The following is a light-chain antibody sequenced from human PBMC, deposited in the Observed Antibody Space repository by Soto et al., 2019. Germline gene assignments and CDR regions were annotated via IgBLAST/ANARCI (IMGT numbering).Light chain of an antibody. J-gene: IGKJ1*01. CDR3: QQYGSSPWT. CDR2: GAS. CDR1: QSVSSSY. Sequence: EIVLTQSPGTLSLSPGERATLSCRASQSVSSSYLAWYQQKPGQAPRLLIYGASSRATGIPDRFSGSGSGTDFTLTISRLEREDFAVYYCQQYGSSPWTFGQGTKVAIK. V-gene: IGKV3-20*01.